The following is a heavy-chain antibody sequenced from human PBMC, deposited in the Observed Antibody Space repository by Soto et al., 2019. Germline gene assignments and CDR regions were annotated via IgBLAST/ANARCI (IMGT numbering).Heavy chain of an antibody. Sequence: ASVKVSCKASGYTFTSYGISWVRQAPGQGLEWMGWISAYNGNTNYAQKLQGRVTMTRDTSTSTVYMELSSLRPEDTAVYYRARIAAGYWGQGTLVTVSS. V-gene: IGHV1-18*01. CDR1: GYTFTSYG. CDR3: ARIAAGY. J-gene: IGHJ4*02. D-gene: IGHD6-25*01. CDR2: ISAYNGNT.